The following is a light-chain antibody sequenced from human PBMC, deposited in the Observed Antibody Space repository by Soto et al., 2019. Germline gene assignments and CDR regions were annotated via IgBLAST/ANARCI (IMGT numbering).Light chain of an antibody. CDR1: TIGSKI. CDR3: QVWAGSSARV. Sequence: SYELTQPPSVSVAPGQSARLTCGGDTIGSKIVHWYQQRPGQAPVLVVYDDDDRPSGIPERFSGSNSGSTATLTISRVEAGDEADYYCQVWAGSSARVFGGGTKLTVL. V-gene: IGLV3-21*02. CDR2: DDD. J-gene: IGLJ2*01.